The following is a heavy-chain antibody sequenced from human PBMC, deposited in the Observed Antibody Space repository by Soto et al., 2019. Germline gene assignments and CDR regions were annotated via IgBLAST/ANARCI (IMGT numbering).Heavy chain of an antibody. V-gene: IGHV3-33*01. D-gene: IGHD1-26*01. J-gene: IGHJ4*02. Sequence: ESGGGVVQPGRSLRLSCAASGFTFSTYGMHWVRQAPGKGLEWEAAIWYDGSNKDYGDSVKGRFTISRDNSKNTLYLQMKSLRVEDTAVYYGAGAVGPFAYWGQGTLVAVSS. CDR2: IWYDGSNK. CDR3: AGAVGPFAY. CDR1: GFTFSTYG.